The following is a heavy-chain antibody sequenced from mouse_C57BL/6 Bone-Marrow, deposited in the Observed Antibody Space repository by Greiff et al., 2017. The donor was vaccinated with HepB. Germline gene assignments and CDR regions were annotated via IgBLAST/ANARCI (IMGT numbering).Heavy chain of an antibody. V-gene: IGHV2-9-1*01. CDR3: ARVRDYDADYYAMDY. Sequence: QVELKESGPGLVAPSQSLSITCTVSGFSLTSYAISWVRQPPGKGLEWLGVIWTGGGTNYNSALKSRLSISKDNSKSQVFLKMNSLQTDDTARYYCARVRDYDADYYAMDYWGQGTSVTVSS. CDR1: GFSLTSYA. D-gene: IGHD2-4*01. J-gene: IGHJ4*01. CDR2: IWTGGGT.